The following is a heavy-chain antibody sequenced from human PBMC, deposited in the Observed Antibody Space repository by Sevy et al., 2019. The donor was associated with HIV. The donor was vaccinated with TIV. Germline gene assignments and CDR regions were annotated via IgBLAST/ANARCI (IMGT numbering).Heavy chain of an antibody. CDR1: GFTFSSYA. CDR3: AKIGSDYFYYYYMDV. V-gene: IGHV3-23*01. Sequence: GGSLRLSCAASGFTFSSYAMSWVRQAPGKGLEWVSAISGSGGSTYYADSVKGRFTISRDNSKNTLYLQMNILRAEDTAVYYCAKIGSDYFYYYYMDVWGKGTTVTVSS. D-gene: IGHD1-26*01. J-gene: IGHJ6*03. CDR2: ISGSGGST.